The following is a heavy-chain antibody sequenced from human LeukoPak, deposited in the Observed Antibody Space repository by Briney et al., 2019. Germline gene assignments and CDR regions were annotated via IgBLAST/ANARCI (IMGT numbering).Heavy chain of an antibody. CDR1: GFTVSSNY. D-gene: IGHD2-15*01. CDR2: IYSGGST. CDR3: ATHRRLRYCSGGSCYNYYYGMDV. V-gene: IGHV3-66*01. Sequence: GGSLRLSCAASGFTVSSNYMSWVRQAPGKGLEWVSVIYSGGSTYYADSVKGRFTISRDNSKNTLYLQMNSLRAEDTAVYYCATHRRLRYCSGGSCYNYYYGMDVWGQGTTVTVSS. J-gene: IGHJ6*02.